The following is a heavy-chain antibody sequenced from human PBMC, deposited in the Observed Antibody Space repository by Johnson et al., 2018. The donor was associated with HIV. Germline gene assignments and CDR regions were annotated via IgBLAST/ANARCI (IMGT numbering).Heavy chain of an antibody. CDR3: EKAYPGYSRDGDDAFDI. V-gene: IGHV3-30*02. CDR1: GLTFRSYG. D-gene: IGHD6-13*01. J-gene: IGHJ3*02. Sequence: QVQLVESGGGVVQPGGSLRLSCAASGLTFRSYGMHSVRQAPGKGLEWVAFIRYDVSNKYYADSVKGRLTISRDNSKTTLYLQMNSLRAEYTAVYYCEKAYPGYSRDGDDAFDIWGQGTMVTVSS. CDR2: IRYDVSNK.